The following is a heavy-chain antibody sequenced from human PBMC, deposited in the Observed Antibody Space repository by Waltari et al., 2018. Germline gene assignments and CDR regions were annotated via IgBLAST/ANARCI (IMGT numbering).Heavy chain of an antibody. D-gene: IGHD5-12*01. CDR1: GFTFSSYG. J-gene: IGHJ4*02. CDR2: INSAGSTT. V-gene: IGHV3-74*01. Sequence: EVQLVESGGGLVQPGGSLRLSCAASGFTFSSYGMFWVRQAPGRGLVCVSHINSAGSTTTYADSVKGRVTISRDNAKNTLYLQMVSLRAEDTAVYYCARDPERGDGYVLDFWGQGTLVTVSS. CDR3: ARDPERGDGYVLDF.